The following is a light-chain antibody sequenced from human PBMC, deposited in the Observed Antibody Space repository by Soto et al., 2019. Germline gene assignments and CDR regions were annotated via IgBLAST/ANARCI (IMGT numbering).Light chain of an antibody. Sequence: EIVLTQSPGTLSLSPGERATLSCRASQSVSSSYLGWYQQKPGQAPRLLIYGASSRATGIPDRFSGSGSGTDFTLTISRLEPEDFAVYYCHQYANSPGTFGQGTKVEIK. CDR1: QSVSSSY. CDR3: HQYANSPGT. CDR2: GAS. J-gene: IGKJ1*01. V-gene: IGKV3-20*01.